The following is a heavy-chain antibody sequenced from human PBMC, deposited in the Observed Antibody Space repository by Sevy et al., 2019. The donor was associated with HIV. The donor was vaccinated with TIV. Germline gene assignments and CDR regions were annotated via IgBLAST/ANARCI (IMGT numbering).Heavy chain of an antibody. Sequence: GGSLRLSCVAPGFKFNGHGIHWVRQAPGKGLQWVAGISHDGDNKNYADSVKGRFTISGDQSKNKVFLQMNTLTTEDTAVDYCARDYEVNNRRVVGAFDMWGLGTMVTVSS. J-gene: IGHJ3*02. V-gene: IGHV3-30*14. CDR3: ARDYEVNNRRVVGAFDM. CDR1: GFKFNGHG. CDR2: ISHDGDNK. D-gene: IGHD3-3*01.